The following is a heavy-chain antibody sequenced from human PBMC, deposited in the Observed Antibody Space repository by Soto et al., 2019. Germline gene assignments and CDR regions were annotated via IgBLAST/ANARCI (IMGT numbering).Heavy chain of an antibody. Sequence: PSETLSLTCTVSGGSISSSNYYWGWIRQPPGKGLEWIGSIYYSGITYYNPSLKSRVAISVDTSKNQFSLKLSSVTAADTAVYYCARGGITRIYQLPPFDPWGQGTLVTVSS. CDR3: ARGGITRIYQLPPFDP. CDR2: IYYSGIT. D-gene: IGHD2-2*01. V-gene: IGHV4-39*01. CDR1: GGSISSSNYY. J-gene: IGHJ5*02.